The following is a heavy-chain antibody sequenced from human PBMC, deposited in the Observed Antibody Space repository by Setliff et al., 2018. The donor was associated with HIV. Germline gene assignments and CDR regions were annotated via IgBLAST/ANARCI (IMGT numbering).Heavy chain of an antibody. Sequence: SETLSLTCAVYGGSFSGYYWSWIRQPPGKGLEWIGEINHNGSTNYNPSLKSRVTISVDTSRNQFSLKVSSVTAADTAVYYCARAAAGNTGPFDLWGQGSPVTVSS. D-gene: IGHD4-17*01. CDR3: ARAAAGNTGPFDL. J-gene: IGHJ4*02. V-gene: IGHV4-34*01. CDR2: INHNGST. CDR1: GGSFSGYY.